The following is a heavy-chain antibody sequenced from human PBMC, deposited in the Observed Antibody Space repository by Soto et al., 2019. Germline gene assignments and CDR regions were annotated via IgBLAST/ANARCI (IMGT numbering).Heavy chain of an antibody. CDR3: AKDQYCSGGSCYSLDWFDP. CDR2: ISGSGGST. V-gene: IGHV3-23*01. CDR1: VFTFSSYA. Sequence: PGWSLRLSCASSVFTFSSYAMSWVRQAPGKGLEWVSAISGSGGSTYYADSVKGRFTISRDNSKNTLYLQMNSLRAEDTAVYYCAKDQYCSGGSCYSLDWFDPWGQGTLVTVSS. D-gene: IGHD2-15*01. J-gene: IGHJ5*02.